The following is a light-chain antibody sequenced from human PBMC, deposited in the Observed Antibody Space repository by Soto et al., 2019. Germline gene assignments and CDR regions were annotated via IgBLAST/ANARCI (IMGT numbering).Light chain of an antibody. J-gene: IGKJ3*01. V-gene: IGKV3-20*01. CDR2: GAS. CDR3: QQYGSSFT. CDR1: QSVRSNY. Sequence: EIVLTQSPGTLSLSPGERATLSCRASQSVRSNYLAWYQQKPGQAPRLLIYGASSRATVLTDRFGGSGTGTAFTLTIIRLEPEDFEVYYCQQYGSSFTFGPGTNVDIK.